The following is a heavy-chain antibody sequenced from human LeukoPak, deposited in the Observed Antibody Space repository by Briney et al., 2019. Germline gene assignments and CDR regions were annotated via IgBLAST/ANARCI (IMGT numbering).Heavy chain of an antibody. CDR3: ARLGDDNGGWYYFDY. CDR2: YHYTGST. D-gene: IGHD6-19*01. V-gene: IGHV4-39*01. CDR1: GGSISNSIYY. J-gene: IGHJ4*02. Sequence: PSETLSLTCTVSGGSISNSIYYWGWIRQPPGKGLEWIGTYHYTGSTYYNPSLQSRVTISVDTSKNQFSLKLSSVTAADTAVYYCARLGDDNGGWYYFDYWGQGTLVTVSS.